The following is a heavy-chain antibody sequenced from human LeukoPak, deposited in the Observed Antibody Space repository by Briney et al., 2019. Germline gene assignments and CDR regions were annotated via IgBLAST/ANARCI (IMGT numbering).Heavy chain of an antibody. CDR1: GASISSYF. D-gene: IGHD2-2*01. Sequence: PSETLSLTCTVSGASISSYFWGWVRQPPGKGLEWIGYIYYSGSTNYNPSLKSRVTISVDTSKNQFSLKLGSVTAADTAVYYCARSRCTDTSCYTQDFEHWGQGTLVTVSS. J-gene: IGHJ4*02. CDR2: IYYSGST. V-gene: IGHV4-59*01. CDR3: ARSRCTDTSCYTQDFEH.